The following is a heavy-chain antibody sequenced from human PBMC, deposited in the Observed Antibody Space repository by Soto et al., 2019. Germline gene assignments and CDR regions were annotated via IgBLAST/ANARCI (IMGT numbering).Heavy chain of an antibody. D-gene: IGHD3-10*01. V-gene: IGHV4-30-2*01. CDR2: IYHSGST. Sequence: SETLSLTCADSGGSISSGGYSWSWIRQPPGKGLEWIGYIYHSGSTYYNPSLKSRVTISVDRSKNQFSLKLSSVTAADTAVYYCARGGRRDFDYWGQGTLVTVSS. CDR3: ARGGRRDFDY. J-gene: IGHJ4*02. CDR1: GGSISSGGYS.